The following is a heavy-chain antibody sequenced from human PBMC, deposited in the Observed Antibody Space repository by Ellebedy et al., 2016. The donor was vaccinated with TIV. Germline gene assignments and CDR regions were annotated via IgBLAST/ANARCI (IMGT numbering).Heavy chain of an antibody. CDR2: IYYSGST. V-gene: IGHV4-34*10. Sequence: SETLSLTCAVYGGSFSGYYWSWIRQPPGKGLEWIGYIYYSGSTTYNPSLNSRVTMSVDTSKHQFYLKLSSVTAADTAVYYCAIYYCTNGVCYHFDYWGRGTLVTVSS. D-gene: IGHD2-8*01. CDR1: GGSFSGYY. CDR3: AIYYCTNGVCYHFDY. J-gene: IGHJ4*02.